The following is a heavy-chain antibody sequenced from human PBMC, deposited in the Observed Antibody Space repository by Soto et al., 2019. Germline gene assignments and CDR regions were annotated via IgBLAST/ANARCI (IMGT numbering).Heavy chain of an antibody. V-gene: IGHV1-69*12. CDR1: GGTFSRYA. D-gene: IGHD6-19*01. CDR2: VIPMFGTT. CDR3: TQNGALAGETKDY. Sequence: QVQLVQSGAEVKKPGSSVRVSCKASGGTFSRYAISWVRQAPGQGLEWMGGVIPMFGTTNYAQQFQGRVTISADESTTTAYMELTSLTSDDTVIYYCTQNGALAGETKDYWGQGTLVTVSS. J-gene: IGHJ4*02.